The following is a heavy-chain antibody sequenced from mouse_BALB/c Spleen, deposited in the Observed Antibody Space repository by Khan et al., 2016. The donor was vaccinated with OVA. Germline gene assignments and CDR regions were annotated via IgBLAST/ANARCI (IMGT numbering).Heavy chain of an antibody. D-gene: IGHD2-1*01. J-gene: IGHJ3*01. V-gene: IGHV5-4*02. CDR3: ERGYYVNPISY. CDR1: GFTFSDYY. CDR2: ISAGGSYT. Sequence: EVELVESGGGLVKPGGSLKLSCAASGFTFSDYYMYWVRQTPEKRLEWVATISAGGSYTYYPDSVKGRFTISRDDAKNNLYLQMSSLKSEDTAIYYCERGYYVNPISYWGQGTLVTVSA.